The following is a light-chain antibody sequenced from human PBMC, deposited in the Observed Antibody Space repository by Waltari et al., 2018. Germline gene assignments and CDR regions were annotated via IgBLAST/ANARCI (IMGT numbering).Light chain of an antibody. CDR3: QQRSDLPPIT. Sequence: IVLTQSPATLSLSPGDRATLSCRASQSISTYLAWYQQNPGQAPRRLISDASYRATGIPARFSGSGSGTDFTLTISSLEPEDFAVYYCQQRSDLPPITFGQGTKVEI. CDR2: DAS. V-gene: IGKV3-11*01. CDR1: QSISTY. J-gene: IGKJ1*01.